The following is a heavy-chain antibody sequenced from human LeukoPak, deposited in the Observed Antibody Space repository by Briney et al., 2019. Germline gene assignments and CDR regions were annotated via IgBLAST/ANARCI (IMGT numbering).Heavy chain of an antibody. CDR3: ARGLYCSGGSCYLKYYFDY. CDR1: GFAFSTYS. CDR2: ISRSSSYI. Sequence: GGSLRLSCAASGFAFSTYSLNWVRQAPGKGLEWVSSISRSSSYIYYADSVEDRFTISRDNAKNSLYLQMNSLRAEDTAVYYCARGLYCSGGSCYLKYYFDYWGQGTLVTVSS. V-gene: IGHV3-21*01. J-gene: IGHJ4*02. D-gene: IGHD2-15*01.